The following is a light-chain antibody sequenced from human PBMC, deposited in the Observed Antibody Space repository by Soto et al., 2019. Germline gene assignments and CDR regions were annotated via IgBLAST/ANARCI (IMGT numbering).Light chain of an antibody. CDR2: GAS. V-gene: IGKV3-11*02. CDR1: QSISSN. J-gene: IGKJ1*01. CDR3: HHRSNWALT. Sequence: VKKPAPARLVVSRRCRSTLSCRASQSISSNFAWYQQKPGQAPRLLIYGASTRAIGIPARFSGTVSGRDFTLTICSLGPDDFAVPYCHHRSNWALTLGKGTKVDIK.